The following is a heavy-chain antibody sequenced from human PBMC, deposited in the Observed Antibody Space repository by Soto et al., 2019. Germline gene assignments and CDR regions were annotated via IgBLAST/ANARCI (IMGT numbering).Heavy chain of an antibody. J-gene: IGHJ4*02. CDR1: GGSFSGYY. CDR3: ARGLPRLLWFGELRN. D-gene: IGHD3-10*01. Sequence: QVQLQQWGAGLLKPSETLSLTCAVYGGSFSGYYWSWIRQPPGKGLEWIGEINHSGSTNYNPSLKSRVTISVDPSKNQFSLKLSSVTAADTAVYYCARGLPRLLWFGELRNWGQGTLVTVSS. CDR2: INHSGST. V-gene: IGHV4-34*01.